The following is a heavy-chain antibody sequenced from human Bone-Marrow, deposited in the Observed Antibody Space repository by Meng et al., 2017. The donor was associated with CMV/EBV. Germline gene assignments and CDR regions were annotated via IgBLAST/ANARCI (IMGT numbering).Heavy chain of an antibody. CDR3: ARVNQSSGYYYFDY. CDR1: GFTFSSYW. D-gene: IGHD3-22*01. CDR2: IKQDGSEK. J-gene: IGHJ4*02. V-gene: IGHV3-7*01. Sequence: GGSLRLSCAASGFTFSSYWMSWVRQAPGKGLEWVANIKQDGSEKYYVDSVKGRFTISRDNAKNSLYLQMNSLRAEDTAVYYCARVNQSSGYYYFDYWGQGTLVTVSS.